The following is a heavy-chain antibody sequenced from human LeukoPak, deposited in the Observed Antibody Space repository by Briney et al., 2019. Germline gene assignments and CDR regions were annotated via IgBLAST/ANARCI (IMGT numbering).Heavy chain of an antibody. D-gene: IGHD5-18*01. CDR3: AGEGVDTAMDR. V-gene: IGHV3-30-3*01. CDR1: GFTFSSYA. Sequence: GGSLRLSCAASGFTFSSYAMHWVRQAPGKGLEWVAVISFDVNNKNYAGSVKGRVTISRDNSKNTLYLQMNSLRAEDTAVYYCAGEGVDTAMDRWGQGTLVTVSS. J-gene: IGHJ5*02. CDR2: ISFDVNNK.